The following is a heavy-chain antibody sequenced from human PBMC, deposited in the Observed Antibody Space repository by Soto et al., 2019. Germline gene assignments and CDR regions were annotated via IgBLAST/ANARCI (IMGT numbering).Heavy chain of an antibody. CDR2: TYYRSKWYN. CDR3: ARGSDSSFDY. Sequence: SQTLSLTCAISGDSVSSNSVAWNWIRQSPARGLEWLGRTYYRSKWYNDYAVSMKSRISINPDTSKNQFSLQLNSVTPEDTAVYYCARGSDSSFDYWGPGSLVTVSS. D-gene: IGHD2-21*02. J-gene: IGHJ4*02. CDR1: GDSVSSNSVA. V-gene: IGHV6-1*01.